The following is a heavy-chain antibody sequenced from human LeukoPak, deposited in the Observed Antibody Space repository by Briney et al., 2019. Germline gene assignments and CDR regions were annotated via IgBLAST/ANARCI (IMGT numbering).Heavy chain of an antibody. J-gene: IGHJ6*02. CDR2: HPSSGST. CDR1: IDSNNHHY. Sequence: SQTLALMRTFSIDSNNHHYGSWIRQPPGKALECIGDHPSSGSTDYNPSLKSRLAMSMDTSKNQFSLNLSSVTAADTAVYYCARVQSGYRYSYYYYGLDVWGQGTTVTVSS. D-gene: IGHD3-3*01. V-gene: IGHV4-59*11. CDR3: ARVQSGYRYSYYYYGLDV.